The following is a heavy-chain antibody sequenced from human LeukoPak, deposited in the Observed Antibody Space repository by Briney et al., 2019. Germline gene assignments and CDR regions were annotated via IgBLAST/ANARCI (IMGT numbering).Heavy chain of an antibody. D-gene: IGHD2-15*01. CDR2: IKSKTDGGTT. V-gene: IGHV3-15*01. CDR3: TTHDIVAVVAAKDY. J-gene: IGHJ4*02. Sequence: GGSLRLSCAASGFTFSNAWMSWVRQAPGKGLEWVGRIKSKTDGGTTDYAAPVKGRFTISRDDSKNTLYLQMNSLKTEDTAVYYCTTHDIVAVVAAKDYWGQGTLVTVSS. CDR1: GFTFSNAW.